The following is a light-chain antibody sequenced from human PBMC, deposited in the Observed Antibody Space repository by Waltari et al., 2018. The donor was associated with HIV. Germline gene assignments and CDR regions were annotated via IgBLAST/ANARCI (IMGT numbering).Light chain of an antibody. CDR3: TSYAGRSNGWV. CDR1: SSDIGGYNY. V-gene: IGLV2-8*01. CDR2: EVK. Sequence: QSALTQPPSASGSPGQSVTISCTGTSSDIGGYNYVSWYQQYPGKAPKLIIYEVKKRPSGVPERVCGAKSGNAASLTVSGLQAEDEAEYFCTSYAGRSNGWVFGGGTKLTVL. J-gene: IGLJ3*02.